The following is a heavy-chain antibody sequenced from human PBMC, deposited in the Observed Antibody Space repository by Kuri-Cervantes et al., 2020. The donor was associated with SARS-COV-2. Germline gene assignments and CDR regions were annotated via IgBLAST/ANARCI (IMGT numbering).Heavy chain of an antibody. CDR3: TTELRYYYDSSGYQFDY. Sequence: GGSLRLSCAASGFTFSSAWMSWVRQAPGKGLEWVGRIKSKTDGGTTDYAAPVKGRFTISRDDSKNTLYLQMNSLKTEDTAVYYCTTELRYYYDSSGYQFDYWGQGTLVTVSS. CDR1: GFTFSSAW. D-gene: IGHD3-22*01. CDR2: IKSKTDGGTT. J-gene: IGHJ4*02. V-gene: IGHV3-15*01.